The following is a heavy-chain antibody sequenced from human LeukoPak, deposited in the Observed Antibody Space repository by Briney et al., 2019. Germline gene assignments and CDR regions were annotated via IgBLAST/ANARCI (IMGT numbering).Heavy chain of an antibody. CDR3: ASPSLVGATSFDY. J-gene: IGHJ4*02. CDR2: IIPIFGTA. Sequence: SVKVSCKASGGTFSSYAISWVRQAPGQGLEWMGGIIPIFGTANYAQKFQGRVTITTDESTSTAYMELSSLRSEDTAVYYCASPSLVGATSFDYWGQGTLVTVSS. V-gene: IGHV1-69*05. D-gene: IGHD1-26*01. CDR1: GGTFSSYA.